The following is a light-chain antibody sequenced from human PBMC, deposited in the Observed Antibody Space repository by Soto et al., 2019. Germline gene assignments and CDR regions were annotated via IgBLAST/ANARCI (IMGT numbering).Light chain of an antibody. J-gene: IGLJ2*01. CDR3: GTWDSGLSAVV. Sequence: QSVLTQPPSVSAAPGQKVTISCSGSSSNIGNNYVSWYQQLPGTAPKLLIYDNNKRPSVIPDRFSGSKSGTSATLGITGLQTGDEADYYCGTWDSGLSAVVFGGGTKLTVL. CDR2: DNN. V-gene: IGLV1-51*01. CDR1: SSNIGNNY.